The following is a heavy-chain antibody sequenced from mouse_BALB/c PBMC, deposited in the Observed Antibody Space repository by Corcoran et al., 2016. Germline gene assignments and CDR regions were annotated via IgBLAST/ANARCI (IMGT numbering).Heavy chain of an antibody. CDR1: GFNIKDYY. CDR3: AAMITAWFAY. J-gene: IGHJ3*01. D-gene: IGHD2-4*01. CDR2: IDPENGNT. Sequence: EVQLQQSGAELVRPGALVKLSCKASGFNIKDYYMHWVKQRPEQGLEWIGWIDPENGNTIYDPKFQGKASITADTSSNTAYLQLSSLTSEDTAVYYCAAMITAWFAYLGQGTLVTVSA. V-gene: IGHV14-1*02.